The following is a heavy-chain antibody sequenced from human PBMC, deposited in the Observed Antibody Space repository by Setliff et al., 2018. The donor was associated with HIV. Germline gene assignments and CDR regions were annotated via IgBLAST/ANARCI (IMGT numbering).Heavy chain of an antibody. CDR3: ARDQGHGSGRSYYYYYMDV. J-gene: IGHJ6*03. V-gene: IGHV1-3*01. D-gene: IGHD3-10*01. CDR2: INAGNGNT. CDR1: GYTFTSYA. Sequence: ASVKVSCKASGYTFTSYAMHWVRQAPGQRLEWMGWINAGNGNTKYSQKFQGRVTMTTDTSTSTAYMELRSLRSDDTALYYCARDQGHGSGRSYYYYYMDVWGKGTKVTVSS.